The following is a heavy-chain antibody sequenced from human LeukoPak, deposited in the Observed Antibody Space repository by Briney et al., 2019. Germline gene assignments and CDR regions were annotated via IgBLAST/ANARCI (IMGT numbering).Heavy chain of an antibody. CDR1: GGSFSGYY. V-gene: IGHV4-34*01. Sequence: SETLSLTCAVYGGSFSGYYWSWIRQPPGKGLEWIGEINHSGSTNYNPSLKSRVTISVDTSKNQFSLKLSSVTAADTAVYYCARSSMIVVVIRRRGAFDIWGQGTMVTVSS. CDR2: INHSGST. J-gene: IGHJ3*02. CDR3: ARSSMIVVVIRRRGAFDI. D-gene: IGHD3-22*01.